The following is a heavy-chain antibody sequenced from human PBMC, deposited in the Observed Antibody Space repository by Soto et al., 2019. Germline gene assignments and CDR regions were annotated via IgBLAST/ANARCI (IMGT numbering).Heavy chain of an antibody. Sequence: SETLSLTCAVYGGSFSGYYWSWIRQPPGKGLEWIGEINHSGNTNYNPSLKSRVTISVDKSKNQFSLKLSSVTAADTAVYYCASQGLPYFDWSPTPLYYMDVWGKGTKVTVSS. CDR3: ASQGLPYFDWSPTPLYYMDV. CDR1: GGSFSGYY. D-gene: IGHD3-9*01. CDR2: INHSGNT. V-gene: IGHV4-34*01. J-gene: IGHJ6*03.